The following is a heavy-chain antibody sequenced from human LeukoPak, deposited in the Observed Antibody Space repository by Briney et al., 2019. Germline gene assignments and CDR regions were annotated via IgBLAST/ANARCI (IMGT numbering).Heavy chain of an antibody. CDR2: MNPNSGNA. CDR1: GYTFTSYD. Sequence: ASVKVSCKASGYTFTSYDINWVRQATGQGLEWMGWMNPNSGNAGYAQKFQGRVTMTRNTSISTAYMELGSLRSEDTAVYYCETQITMVRGVIITRWGQGTLVTVSS. D-gene: IGHD3-10*01. V-gene: IGHV1-8*01. CDR3: ETQITMVRGVIITR. J-gene: IGHJ4*02.